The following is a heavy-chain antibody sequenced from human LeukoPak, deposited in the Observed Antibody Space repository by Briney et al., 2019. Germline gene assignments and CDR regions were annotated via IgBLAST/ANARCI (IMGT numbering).Heavy chain of an antibody. Sequence: SETLSLTCTVSGGSISSYYWSWIRQPPGKGLEWIGYIYYSGSTNYNPSLKSRVTISVDTSKNQFSLKLSSVTAADTAVYYCARDDILTDHRGYHYYYGMDVWGQGTTVTVSS. CDR1: GGSISSYY. D-gene: IGHD3-9*01. V-gene: IGHV4-59*12. CDR2: IYYSGST. CDR3: ARDDILTDHRGYHYYYGMDV. J-gene: IGHJ6*02.